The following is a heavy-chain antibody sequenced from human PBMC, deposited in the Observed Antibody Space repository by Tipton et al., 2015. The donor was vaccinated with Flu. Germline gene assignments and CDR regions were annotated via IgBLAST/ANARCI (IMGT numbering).Heavy chain of an antibody. CDR1: GYSFTSYW. D-gene: IGHD2-15*01. V-gene: IGHV5-51*03. Sequence: QLVQSGPEVKKPGESLKISCKGSGYSFTSYWIGWVRQMPGKGLEWMGIIYPGDSDTRYSPSFQGQVTISADKSISTAYLQWSSLKASDTAMYYCARRVTRYCSGGSCSDYFDYWGQGTLVTVSS. J-gene: IGHJ4*02. CDR2: IYPGDSDT. CDR3: ARRVTRYCSGGSCSDYFDY.